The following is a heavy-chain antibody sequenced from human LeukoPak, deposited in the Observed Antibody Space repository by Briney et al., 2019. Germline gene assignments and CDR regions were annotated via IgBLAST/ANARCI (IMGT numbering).Heavy chain of an antibody. CDR1: GYSFTSYW. V-gene: IGHV5-51*01. J-gene: IGHJ3*02. CDR2: IYPGDSDT. CDR3: ARLYDSSGRPSLNDAFDI. Sequence: GESLKISCKGSGYSFTSYWIGWVRQMPGKGLEWMGIIYPGDSDTRYSPSFQGQVTISADKSISTAYLQWSSLKASDTAMYYCARLYDSSGRPSLNDAFDIWGQGTMVTVSS. D-gene: IGHD3-22*01.